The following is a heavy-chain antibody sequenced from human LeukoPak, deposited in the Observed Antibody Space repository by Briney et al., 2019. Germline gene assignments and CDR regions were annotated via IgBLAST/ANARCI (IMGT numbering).Heavy chain of an antibody. CDR1: GHTFTSYG. D-gene: IGHD2-2*01. J-gene: IGHJ5*02. Sequence: ASVKVSCKASGHTFTSYGISWVRQAPGQGLEWMGWISAYNGNTNYAQKLQGRVTMTTDTSTSTAYMELRSLRSDDTAVYYCARDLGVPPFNWFDPWGQGTLVTVSS. CDR3: ARDLGVPPFNWFDP. CDR2: ISAYNGNT. V-gene: IGHV1-18*01.